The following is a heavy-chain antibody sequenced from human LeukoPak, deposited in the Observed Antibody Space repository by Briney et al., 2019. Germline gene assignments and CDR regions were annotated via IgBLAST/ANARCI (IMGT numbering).Heavy chain of an antibody. V-gene: IGHV3-33*01. CDR1: GFTFSSYG. CDR2: IWYDGSNK. D-gene: IGHD2/OR15-2a*01. CDR3: AREGPRGNSQFDY. Sequence: GGSLRLSCAASGFTFSSYGMHWVRQAPGKGLEWVALIWYDGSNKYYTGSVKGRLTISRDNSKNTLYLQMNSLRAEDTAIYYCAREGPRGNSQFDYWGQGTLVTVSS. J-gene: IGHJ4*02.